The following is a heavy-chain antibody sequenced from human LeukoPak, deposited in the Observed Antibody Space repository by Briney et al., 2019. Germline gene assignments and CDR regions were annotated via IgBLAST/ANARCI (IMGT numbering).Heavy chain of an antibody. CDR2: ISTAGST. J-gene: IGHJ4*02. V-gene: IGHV4-4*07. Sequence: PSETLSLTCSVSGGSLSSYYWSWIRQPAGKGLEWVGRISTAGSTTHNTSLKSRVTISIDMSKNQFSLKLSSVTAADTAVYYCAAQLAYFDYWGQGTLVTVSS. CDR1: GGSLSSYY. CDR3: AAQLAYFDY. D-gene: IGHD1-1*01.